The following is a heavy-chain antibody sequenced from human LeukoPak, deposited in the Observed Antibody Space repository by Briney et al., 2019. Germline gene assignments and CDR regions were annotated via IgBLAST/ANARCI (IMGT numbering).Heavy chain of an antibody. V-gene: IGHV3-20*04. CDR3: ARDPDYYGSGTYFNHYFDH. D-gene: IGHD3-10*01. J-gene: IGHJ4*02. CDR2: LDWNGAST. Sequence: GRSLRLSCAASGFTFDDYAMHWVRQAPGKGLEWVSGLDWNGASTGYADSVKGRFTISRDNAKNSLYLQMNRLRAEDTAVYYCARDPDYYGSGTYFNHYFDHWGQGTLVTVSS. CDR1: GFTFDDYA.